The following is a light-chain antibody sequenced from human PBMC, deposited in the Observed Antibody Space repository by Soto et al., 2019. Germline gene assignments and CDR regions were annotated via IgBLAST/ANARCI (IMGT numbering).Light chain of an antibody. CDR2: GAS. Sequence: EIVFTQSPGTLSLSPGERATLSCRASQSVSSSLAWYQQKPGQAPRLLIYGASSRATGIPDRFSGSGSGPDFTLTISRLEPEDFAVYYCHHYGSSRTFGQGTKVDIK. V-gene: IGKV3-20*01. CDR3: HHYGSSRT. J-gene: IGKJ1*01. CDR1: QSVSSS.